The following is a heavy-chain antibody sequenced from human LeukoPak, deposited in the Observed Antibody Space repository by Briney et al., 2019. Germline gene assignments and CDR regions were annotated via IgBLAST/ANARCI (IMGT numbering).Heavy chain of an antibody. CDR2: ISAYNGNT. V-gene: IGHV1-18*01. Sequence: ASVKVSCKASGYTFTSYGISWVRQAPGQGLEWVGWISAYNGNTNYAQKLQGRVTMTTDTSTSTAYMELRSLRSDDTAVYYCARTTYYYDSSGYLPDYWGQGTLVTVSS. D-gene: IGHD3-22*01. J-gene: IGHJ4*02. CDR3: ARTTYYYDSSGYLPDY. CDR1: GYTFTSYG.